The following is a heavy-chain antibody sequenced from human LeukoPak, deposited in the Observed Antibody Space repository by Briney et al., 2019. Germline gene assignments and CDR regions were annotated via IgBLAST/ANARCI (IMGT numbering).Heavy chain of an antibody. V-gene: IGHV3-48*04. J-gene: IGHJ4*02. Sequence: PGGSLRLSCAASGFSFSTYWMTWVRQAPGKGLEWVSYISSSGSTIYYADSVKGRFTISRDNAKNSLYLQMNSLRAEDTAVYYCARDRRKGGILTGAIDYWGQRTLVTVSS. D-gene: IGHD3-9*01. CDR3: ARDRRKGGILTGAIDY. CDR1: GFSFSTYW. CDR2: ISSSGSTI.